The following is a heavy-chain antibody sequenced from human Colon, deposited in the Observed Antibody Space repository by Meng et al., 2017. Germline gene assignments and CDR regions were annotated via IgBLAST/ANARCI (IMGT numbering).Heavy chain of an antibody. Sequence: GSLRLSCAVPGYSISSGYYWGWIRQPPGKGLEWIVSIYHSGSTYYNPSLKSRVTISVDTSKNQFSLKLSSVTAADTAVYYCARSTSYYDRSGYYEDWYFDLWGRGTLVTVSS. V-gene: IGHV4-38-2*01. CDR2: IYHSGST. D-gene: IGHD3-22*01. CDR3: ARSTSYYDRSGYYEDWYFDL. J-gene: IGHJ2*01. CDR1: GYSISSGYY.